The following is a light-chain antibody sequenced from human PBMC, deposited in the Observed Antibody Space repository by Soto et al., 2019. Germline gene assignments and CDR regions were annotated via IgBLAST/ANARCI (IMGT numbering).Light chain of an antibody. CDR2: KAS. V-gene: IGKV1-5*03. Sequence: DIQMTQSPSTLSATAGDRVTIPCRASQSISAWLAWYQQKPGKAPKXXIYKASTLKSGVPSRFSGSGSGTEFTLTISSLQPDDFATYYCQHYNSYSEAFGQGTKVDIK. J-gene: IGKJ1*01. CDR3: QHYNSYSEA. CDR1: QSISAW.